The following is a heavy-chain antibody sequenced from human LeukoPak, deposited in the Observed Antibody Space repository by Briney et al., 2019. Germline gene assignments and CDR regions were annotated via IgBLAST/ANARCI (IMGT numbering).Heavy chain of an antibody. J-gene: IGHJ4*02. V-gene: IGHV1-69*13. D-gene: IGHD3-16*02. Sequence: SVKVSCKASGGTFNTYAISWVRQAPGQGLEWMGGIIPIFGRTNNAQKFQDRVTITADEPTSTVYMEVSSLRSEDTAVYYCAREGLPWDYVWGSYRPFDYWGQGALVTVSS. CDR1: GGTFNTYA. CDR2: IIPIFGRT. CDR3: AREGLPWDYVWGSYRPFDY.